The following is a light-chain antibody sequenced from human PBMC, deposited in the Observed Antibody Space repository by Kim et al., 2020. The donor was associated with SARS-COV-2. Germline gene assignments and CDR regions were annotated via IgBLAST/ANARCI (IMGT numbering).Light chain of an antibody. V-gene: IGKV3-15*01. CDR2: GAS. CDR1: QNVNNN. Sequence: VSPGERATLSCRASQNVNNNLAWYQQKPGQAPRLLLYGASTRATGIPARFSGSGSATESTLTISSLQSEDFAVYYCQQYNNWPFTFGPGTKVDIK. CDR3: QQYNNWPFT. J-gene: IGKJ3*01.